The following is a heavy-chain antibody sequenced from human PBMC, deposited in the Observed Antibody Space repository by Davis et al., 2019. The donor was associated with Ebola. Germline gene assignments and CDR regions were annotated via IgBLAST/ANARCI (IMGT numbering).Heavy chain of an antibody. J-gene: IGHJ6*03. CDR2: IKGKTDGGTT. CDR1: GFTFSNAW. Sequence: GGSLRLSCAASGFTFSNAWMSWVRQAPGKGLEWVGRIKGKTDGGTTDYAAPVRGRSTISRDDSINMLYLQMNSLKTEDTAIYYCTADVIPATTRGVYYYYYYMDVWGEGTTVAVSS. CDR3: TADVIPATTRGVYYYYYYMDV. V-gene: IGHV3-15*01. D-gene: IGHD2-2*01.